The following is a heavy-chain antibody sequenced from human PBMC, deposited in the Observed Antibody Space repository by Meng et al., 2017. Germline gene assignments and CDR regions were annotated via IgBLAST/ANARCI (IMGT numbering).Heavy chain of an antibody. D-gene: IGHD6-13*01. CDR2: IKRNRDGGTI. CDR1: GLRFTDAW. J-gene: IGHJ4*02. Sequence: VELVVSGGGLVKPGGSLSLSCVASGLRFTDAWMSWVRQAPGKGLEWVGRIKRNRDGGTIDYAARVKGRFTISRDESKNTLYLQMDSLITEDTAVYFCATGAAAADHWGQGTLVTVSS. CDR3: ATGAAAADH. V-gene: IGHV3-15*01.